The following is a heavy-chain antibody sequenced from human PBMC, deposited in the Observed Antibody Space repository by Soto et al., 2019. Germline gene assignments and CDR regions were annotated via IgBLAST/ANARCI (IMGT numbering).Heavy chain of an antibody. CDR2: IYNDGSYT. D-gene: IGHD3-10*01. Sequence: PGGSLRLSCATSGFIFKIYWMHWVRQTPGEGLVWSSRIYNDGSYTDYADSVRGRFTISRDNVNDTLYLQMNNLRAEDSGLYYCTRGPRPISTGTGAYWGQGTQVTVS. V-gene: IGHV3-74*01. CDR3: TRGPRPISTGTGAY. CDR1: GFIFKIYW. J-gene: IGHJ4*02.